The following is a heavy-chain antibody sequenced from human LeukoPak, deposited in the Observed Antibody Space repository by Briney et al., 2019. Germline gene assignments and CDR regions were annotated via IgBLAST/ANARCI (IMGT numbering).Heavy chain of an antibody. J-gene: IGHJ4*02. Sequence: PGRSLRLSCAASGFTFEDYAMHWVRQAPGKGLEWVSGISWNSGRIGYADSVKGRFTISRDNAKKSLYLQMNSLRVEDMALYYCAKGVYYDFWTGRFDSWGQGTLVTVSS. D-gene: IGHD3/OR15-3a*01. V-gene: IGHV3-9*03. CDR2: ISWNSGRI. CDR1: GFTFEDYA. CDR3: AKGVYYDFWTGRFDS.